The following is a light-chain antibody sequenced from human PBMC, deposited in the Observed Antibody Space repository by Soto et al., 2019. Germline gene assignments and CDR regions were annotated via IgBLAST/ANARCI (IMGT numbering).Light chain of an antibody. CDR3: SSLSTTSTPIV. Sequence: QSVLSQPASMSGSPGQSITIPCTGASSDIGLYNYVSWYQHHPGKAPKLLISEVNVRPSGLSDRFSASKAGNTASLTISGLQPEDEAYYHCSSLSTTSTPIVFGSGTKVTVL. V-gene: IGLV2-14*01. CDR2: EVN. J-gene: IGLJ1*01. CDR1: SSDIGLYNY.